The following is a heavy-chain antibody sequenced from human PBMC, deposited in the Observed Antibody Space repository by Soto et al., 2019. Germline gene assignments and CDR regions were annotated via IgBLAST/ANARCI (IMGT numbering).Heavy chain of an antibody. D-gene: IGHD4-17*01. CDR2: ISAYNGNT. CDR3: ELDYGDPDPMDV. Sequence: ASVKVSCKASGYTFTSYGISWVRQAPGQGLERMGWISAYNGNTNYAQKLQGRVTMTTDTSTSTAYMELRSLRSDDTAVYYCELDYGDPDPMDVWGKRTTVTVSS. CDR1: GYTFTSYG. V-gene: IGHV1-18*01. J-gene: IGHJ6*03.